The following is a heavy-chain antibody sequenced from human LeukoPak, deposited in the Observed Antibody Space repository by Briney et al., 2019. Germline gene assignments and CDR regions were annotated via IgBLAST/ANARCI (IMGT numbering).Heavy chain of an antibody. CDR2: INSDGNIT. V-gene: IGHV3-74*01. D-gene: IGHD6-6*01. J-gene: IGHJ4*02. CDR3: ARAEYTSSSRHFDY. CDR1: GFTFSSYW. Sequence: PGGSLRLSCAASGFTFSSYWMHWVRQAPEKGLVWVSRINSDGNITNYADSVKGRFTISRDSAKNTLYLQMSSLRAEDTAVHYCARAEYTSSSRHFDYWGQGTLVTVSS.